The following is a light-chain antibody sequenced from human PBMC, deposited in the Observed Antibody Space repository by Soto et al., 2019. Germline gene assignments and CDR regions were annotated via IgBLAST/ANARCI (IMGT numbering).Light chain of an antibody. CDR3: AAWDDSLSAVV. Sequence: QSVLTQPPSASGTPGQRVTISCSGSSSNIGSNYVYWYQQFPGSAPKLLIYRNDQRPSGVPDRFSGSKSGTSASLAISGPRFEDEADYYCAAWDDSLSAVVFGGGTKLTV. CDR1: SSNIGSNY. V-gene: IGLV1-47*01. J-gene: IGLJ2*01. CDR2: RND.